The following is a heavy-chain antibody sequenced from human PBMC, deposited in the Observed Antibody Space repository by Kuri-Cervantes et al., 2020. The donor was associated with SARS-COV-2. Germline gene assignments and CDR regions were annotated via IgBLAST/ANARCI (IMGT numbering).Heavy chain of an antibody. J-gene: IGHJ4*02. CDR1: GFTFSSYG. CDR3: AKRLAAAGYFDY. V-gene: IGHV3-23*01. D-gene: IGHD6-13*01. CDR2: ISGSGGST. Sequence: GGSLRLSCAASGFTFSSYGMHWVRQAPGKGLEWVSAISGSGGSTYYADSVKGRFTISRDNSKNTLYLQMNSLRAEDTAVYYCAKRLAAAGYFDYWGQGALVTVSS.